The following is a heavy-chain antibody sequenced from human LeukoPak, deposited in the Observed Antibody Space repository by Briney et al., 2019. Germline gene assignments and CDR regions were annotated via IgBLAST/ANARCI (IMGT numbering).Heavy chain of an antibody. CDR1: GFTFSNYN. Sequence: PGGSLRLSCAASGFTFSNYNMNWVRQAPGKGLEWVSTITRSNSYIYYADSVRGRFTISRDNAKNSLYLQMSSPRAEDTAVYYCARDDTTMILNLWGRGTLVTVSS. CDR3: ARDDTTMILNL. V-gene: IGHV3-21*01. D-gene: IGHD3-22*01. CDR2: ITRSNSYI. J-gene: IGHJ2*01.